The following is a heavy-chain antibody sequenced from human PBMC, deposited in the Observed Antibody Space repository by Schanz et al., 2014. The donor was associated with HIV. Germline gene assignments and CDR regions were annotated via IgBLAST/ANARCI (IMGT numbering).Heavy chain of an antibody. CDR1: GFTFGDYA. Sequence: EVQLVESGGGLIKPGRSLRLSCTASGFTFGDYAMSWVRQAPGKGLEWVGFIKSKAYGGTTDYAASVKGRFTISRDDSKSTVYLQMNNLKSEDTAVYYCTRVVTRWFGEAHNAMDVWGQGTTVTVSS. J-gene: IGHJ6*02. CDR3: TRVVTRWFGEAHNAMDV. V-gene: IGHV3-49*04. D-gene: IGHD3-10*01. CDR2: IKSKAYGGTT.